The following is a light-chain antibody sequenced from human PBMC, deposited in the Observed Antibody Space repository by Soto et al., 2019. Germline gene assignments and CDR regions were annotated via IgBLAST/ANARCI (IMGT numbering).Light chain of an antibody. CDR1: QSVSIH. Sequence: ETVMTQSPGTLSVSLGERATLSCRASQSVSIHLAWYQQKPGQAPRLLIYGASSRATGIPDRFSGSGSGTDFTLTISRLEPEDVAVYYCQQYGFSPTFGQGTKVDIK. J-gene: IGKJ1*01. CDR3: QQYGFSPT. V-gene: IGKV3-20*01. CDR2: GAS.